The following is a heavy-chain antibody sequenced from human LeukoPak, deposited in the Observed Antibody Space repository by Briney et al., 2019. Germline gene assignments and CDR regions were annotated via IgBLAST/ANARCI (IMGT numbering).Heavy chain of an antibody. CDR1: GYTFTSYW. CDR3: AVPVGRRAYHTIDY. D-gene: IGHD3-3*01. Sequence: GESLKISCKSSGYTFTSYWIAWVRQMPGKGLEWMGIIYPGDSDTRYCPSFQGQVTISADKSISTAYLQWSSLKASDTAMYYCAVPVGRRAYHTIDYWGQGTLVTVSS. J-gene: IGHJ4*02. CDR2: IYPGDSDT. V-gene: IGHV5-51*01.